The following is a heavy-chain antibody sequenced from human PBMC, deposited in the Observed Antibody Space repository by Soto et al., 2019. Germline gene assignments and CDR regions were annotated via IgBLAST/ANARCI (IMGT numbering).Heavy chain of an antibody. V-gene: IGHV3-23*01. J-gene: IGHJ5*02. CDR3: AKARVRGPSLNWFDP. Sequence: EVQLLESGGGLVQPGGSLRLSCAASGFTFSSYAMSWVRQAPGKGLEWVSAISGSGGSTYYADSVKGRFTISRDNSKNTLYLQMNSLRADDTAVYYCAKARVRGPSLNWFDPWGQGTLVTVSS. CDR2: ISGSGGST. CDR1: GFTFSSYA. D-gene: IGHD3-10*01.